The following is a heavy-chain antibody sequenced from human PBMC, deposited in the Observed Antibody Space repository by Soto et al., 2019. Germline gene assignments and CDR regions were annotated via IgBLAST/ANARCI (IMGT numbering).Heavy chain of an antibody. J-gene: IGHJ6*02. V-gene: IGHV1-69*01. CDR1: GGTFSSYA. CDR3: ARWGGSSSSDYYYGMDV. Sequence: QVQLVQSGAAVKKPGSSVKVSCKASGGTFSSYAISWVRQAPGQGLEWMGGIIPIFGTANYAQKFQGRVTITADESTSTAYMELSSLRSEDTAVYYCARWGGSSSSDYYYGMDVWGQGTTVTVSS. CDR2: IIPIFGTA. D-gene: IGHD6-6*01.